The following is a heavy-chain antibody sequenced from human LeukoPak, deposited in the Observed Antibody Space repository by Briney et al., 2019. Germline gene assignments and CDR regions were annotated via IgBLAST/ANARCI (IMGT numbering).Heavy chain of an antibody. Sequence: GGSLRLSCVASGFTLRTYWMHWVRQAPGKGLVWVSRINSDGSATSYADSVMVRFTISRDSAKNTLYLQMNSLRPEDTAVYYCARGNKWSFDPWGQGALVTVSS. J-gene: IGHJ5*02. CDR1: GFTLRTYW. V-gene: IGHV3-74*01. D-gene: IGHD2-15*01. CDR3: ARGNKWSFDP. CDR2: INSDGSAT.